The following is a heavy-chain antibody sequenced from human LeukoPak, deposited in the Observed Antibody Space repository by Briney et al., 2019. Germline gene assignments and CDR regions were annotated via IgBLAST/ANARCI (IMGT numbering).Heavy chain of an antibody. J-gene: IGHJ6*02. D-gene: IGHD6-13*01. V-gene: IGHV3-7*01. Sequence: GGSLRLSCAASGFTFSSYWMSWVRQAPGKGLEWVANIKQDGSEKYYVDSVKGRFTISRDNAKNSLYLQMNSLRAEDTAVYYSARDDYIAAQHDYYYYGMDVWGQGTTVTVSS. CDR2: IKQDGSEK. CDR1: GFTFSSYW. CDR3: ARDDYIAAQHDYYYYGMDV.